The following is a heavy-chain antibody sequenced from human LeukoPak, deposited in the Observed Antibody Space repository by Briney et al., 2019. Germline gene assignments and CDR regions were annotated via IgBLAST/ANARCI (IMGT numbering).Heavy chain of an antibody. D-gene: IGHD3-3*01. CDR2: INHSVST. V-gene: IGHV4-34*01. CDR3: ASSGAMYYDFWSGYY. Sequence: PSETLSLTCAVYGGSFSGYYWSWIRQPPGKGLEWIGEINHSVSTNYNPSLKSRVTISVDTSKNQFSLKLSSVTAADTAVYYCASSGAMYYDFWSGYYWGQGTLVTVSS. CDR1: GGSFSGYY. J-gene: IGHJ4*02.